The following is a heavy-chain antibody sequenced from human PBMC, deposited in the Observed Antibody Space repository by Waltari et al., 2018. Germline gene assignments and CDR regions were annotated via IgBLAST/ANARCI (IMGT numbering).Heavy chain of an antibody. J-gene: IGHJ6*02. CDR2: IKSKTDGGTT. CDR1: GFTFSNVW. D-gene: IGHD6-13*01. CDR3: TTTGIAAAVHYYYYGMDV. V-gene: IGHV3-15*01. Sequence: GLVKPGGSLRLSCAASGFTFSNVWMSWVRQAPGKGLEWVGRIKSKTDGGTTDYAAPVKGRFTISRDDSKNTLYLQMNSLKTEDTAVYYCTTTGIAAAVHYYYYGMDVWGQGTTVTVSS.